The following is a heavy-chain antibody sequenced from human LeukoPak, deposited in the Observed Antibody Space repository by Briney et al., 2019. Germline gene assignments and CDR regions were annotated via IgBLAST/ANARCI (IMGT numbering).Heavy chain of an antibody. V-gene: IGHV1-18*01. Sequence: GASVKVSCKAPGYTFPTFAISWVRQAPGQGLEWMGWISVYNGDTNYAQNLQGRVTMTTDTSTGTAYMELRSLRSDDTAVYYCAGDPNFRSYYDYWGQGTLVTVSS. D-gene: IGHD2/OR15-2a*01. J-gene: IGHJ4*02. CDR1: GYTFPTFA. CDR3: AGDPNFRSYYDY. CDR2: ISVYNGDT.